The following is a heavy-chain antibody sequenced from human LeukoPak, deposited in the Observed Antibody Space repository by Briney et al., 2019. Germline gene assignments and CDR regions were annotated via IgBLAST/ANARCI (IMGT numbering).Heavy chain of an antibody. J-gene: IGHJ6*03. Sequence: SETLSLTCTVSGGSISSYYWSWIRQPPGKGLEWIGYIYYSGSTNYNPSLKSRVTISVDTSKNQFSLKVTSVTAADTAVYYCARERYNWNPHYYYYMDVWGKGTTVTVSS. CDR1: GGSISSYY. CDR2: IYYSGST. D-gene: IGHD1-1*01. V-gene: IGHV4-59*12. CDR3: ARERYNWNPHYYYYMDV.